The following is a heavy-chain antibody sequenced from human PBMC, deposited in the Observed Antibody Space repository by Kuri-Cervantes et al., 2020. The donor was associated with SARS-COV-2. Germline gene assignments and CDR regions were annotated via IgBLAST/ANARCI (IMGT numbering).Heavy chain of an antibody. J-gene: IGHJ4*02. CDR1: GFTFSSYA. Sequence: LSLTCAASGFTFSSYAMHWVRQAPGKGLEWVAVISYDGSNKYYADSVKGRFTISRDNAKNPLYLQMNSLRAEDTAVYYCAKGSATSVWGQGTLVTVSS. CDR2: ISYDGSNK. CDR3: AKGSATSV. D-gene: IGHD1-26*01. V-gene: IGHV3-30-3*01.